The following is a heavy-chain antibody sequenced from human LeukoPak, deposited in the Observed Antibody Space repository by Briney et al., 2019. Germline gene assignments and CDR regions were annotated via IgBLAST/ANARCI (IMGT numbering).Heavy chain of an antibody. CDR3: ARLLYSSGWYGSFLYPSTPYSPYFDY. Sequence: GASVKVSCKASGYTFTSYGISWVRQAPGQGLEWMGWISAYNGNTNYAQKLQGRVTMTTDTSTSTAYMELRSLRSDDTAVYYCARLLYSSGWYGSFLYPSTPYSPYFDYWGQGTLVTVSS. D-gene: IGHD6-19*01. V-gene: IGHV1-18*01. CDR2: ISAYNGNT. CDR1: GYTFTSYG. J-gene: IGHJ4*02.